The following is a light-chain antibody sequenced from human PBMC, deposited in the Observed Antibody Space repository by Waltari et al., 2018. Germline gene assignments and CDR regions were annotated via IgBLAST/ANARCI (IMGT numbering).Light chain of an antibody. V-gene: IGKV3-20*01. CDR1: QSLNRA. CDR3: QHYVSLPAT. J-gene: IGKJ1*01. Sequence: IVLTQSPGTLSMSPGEGVTLSCRASQSLNRALAWYQQKPGQAPRLLIYNVFNRANDIPDRFSGSVSGTEFSLTISRLEPEDFAVYYCQHYVSLPATFGQGTRVEIK. CDR2: NVF.